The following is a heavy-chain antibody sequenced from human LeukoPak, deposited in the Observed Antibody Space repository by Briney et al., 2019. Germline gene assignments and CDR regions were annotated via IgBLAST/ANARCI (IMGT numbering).Heavy chain of an antibody. J-gene: IGHJ1*01. D-gene: IGHD6-19*01. Sequence: ETLSLTCSVSGVSFGSNYWSWVRQPPGKGLEWIGYISYSGDTKYNPSLKSRLSMSVDTSQNQCSLMLPSVTAADRAVYYCARGSGWYQHWGQGTLVTVSS. CDR3: ARGSGWYQH. CDR2: ISYSGDT. V-gene: IGHV4-59*01. CDR1: GVSFGSNY.